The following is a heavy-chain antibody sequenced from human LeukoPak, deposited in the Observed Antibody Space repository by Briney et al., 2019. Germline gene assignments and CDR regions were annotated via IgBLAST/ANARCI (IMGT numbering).Heavy chain of an antibody. CDR2: IFYSGST. V-gene: IGHV4-59*13. CDR1: GGSLSAYY. J-gene: IGHJ4*02. Sequence: SETLSLTCTVSGGSLSAYYWNWIRQPPGKGLEWIGYIFYSGSTKYNPSLKSRVTISVDTSKNQFSLKLTSVTAADTAVYYCARFGTSSSRFFDQWGQGTLVTVSS. D-gene: IGHD6-6*01. CDR3: ARFGTSSSRFFDQ.